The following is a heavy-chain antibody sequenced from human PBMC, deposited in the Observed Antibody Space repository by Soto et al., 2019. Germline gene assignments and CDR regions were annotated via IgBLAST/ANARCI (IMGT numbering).Heavy chain of an antibody. J-gene: IGHJ6*02. CDR1: GYSFTSYW. CDR3: ARPIGGYSYGYLSPGYYYGMDV. Sequence: GESLKISCKGSGYSFTSYWIGWVRQMTGKGLEWMGIIYPGDSDTRYSPSFQGQVTISADKSISTAYLQWSSLKASDTAMYYCARPIGGYSYGYLSPGYYYGMDVWGQGTTVTVSS. CDR2: IYPGDSDT. V-gene: IGHV5-51*01. D-gene: IGHD5-18*01.